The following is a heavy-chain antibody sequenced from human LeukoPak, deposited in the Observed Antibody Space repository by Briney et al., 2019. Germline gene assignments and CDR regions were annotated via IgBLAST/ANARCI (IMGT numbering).Heavy chain of an antibody. D-gene: IGHD4-17*01. V-gene: IGHV4-4*02. J-gene: IGHJ4*02. CDR2: IYHSGST. CDR3: GSGDYGFFDY. Sequence: SETLSLTCAVSGGSISSSNWWSWVRQLPGKGLEWIGEIYHSGSTNYNPSLKSRVTISIDKSKNQFSLKLNSVTAADTAVYFCGSGDYGFFDYWGQGTLVTVSP. CDR1: GGSISSSNW.